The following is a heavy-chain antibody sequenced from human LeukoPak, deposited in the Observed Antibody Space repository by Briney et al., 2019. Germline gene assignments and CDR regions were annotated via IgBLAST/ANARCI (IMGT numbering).Heavy chain of an antibody. Sequence: GGSLRLSCAASGFTFSSYGMNWVRQAPGKGLEWVSSISSSSSYIYYADSVKGRFTISRDNAKNSLYLQMNSLRAEDTAVYYCARDQWLGVDIWGQGTMVTVSS. J-gene: IGHJ3*02. D-gene: IGHD6-19*01. V-gene: IGHV3-21*01. CDR3: ARDQWLGVDI. CDR2: ISSSSSYI. CDR1: GFTFSSYG.